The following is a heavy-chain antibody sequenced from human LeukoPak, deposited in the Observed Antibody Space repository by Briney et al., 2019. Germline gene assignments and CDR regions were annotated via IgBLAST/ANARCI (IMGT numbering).Heavy chain of an antibody. CDR3: ARDKLRYFDWLSD. J-gene: IGHJ4*02. Sequence: PEGSLRLSCAVSGFIFSNYWMSWVRQAPGKGLEWVANIKQDGSEKYYVDSVKGRFTISRDNAKNSLYLQMNSLSAEDTAVYYCARDKLRYFDWLSDWGQGTLVTVSS. V-gene: IGHV3-7*01. CDR1: GFIFSNYW. CDR2: IKQDGSEK. D-gene: IGHD3-9*01.